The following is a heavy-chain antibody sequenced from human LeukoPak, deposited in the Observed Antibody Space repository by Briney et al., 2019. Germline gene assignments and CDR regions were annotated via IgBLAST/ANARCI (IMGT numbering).Heavy chain of an antibody. CDR2: IRFDGSNE. V-gene: IGHV3-30*02. Sequence: PGWTLRLSCAAAGFAFRRYGIHGVRKAPGKGLGGAAIIRFDGSNEYYADSVKGRFTISRDNSKNTLFVQMNSLRAEDTAVYYCAKDRVAAAGSFRSMDVWGKGTTVTVSS. D-gene: IGHD6-13*01. CDR3: AKDRVAAAGSFRSMDV. J-gene: IGHJ6*03. CDR1: GFAFRRYG.